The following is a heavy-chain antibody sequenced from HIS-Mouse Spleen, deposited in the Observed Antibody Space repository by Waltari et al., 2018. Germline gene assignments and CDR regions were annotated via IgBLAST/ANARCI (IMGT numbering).Heavy chain of an antibody. V-gene: IGHV4-39*07. CDR3: AREIPYSSSWYDWYFDL. CDR1: GRSITSSSYS. CDR2: IYYSRIT. Sequence: QLPLQESGPGLVRPSETLSLTYTVSGRSITSSSYSWGGIRQPPGKGLEWIWSIYYSRITYYNPSLKSRVTISVDPAKNQFSLKLSSVTAADTAVYYCAREIPYSSSWYDWYFDLWGRGTLVTVSS. J-gene: IGHJ2*01. D-gene: IGHD6-13*01.